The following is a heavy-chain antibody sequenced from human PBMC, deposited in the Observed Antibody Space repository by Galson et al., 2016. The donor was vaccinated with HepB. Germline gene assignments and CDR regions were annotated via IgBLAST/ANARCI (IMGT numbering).Heavy chain of an antibody. J-gene: IGHJ4*02. CDR2: IWFDGTND. CDR1: GFTFSSYT. Sequence: SLRLSCAASGFTFSSYTMHWARQAPGKGLEWVAVIWFDGTNDYYADSVKGRFTISRDNSKNTLYLQMNSLRAEDTAVYYCARGGPHNNYFDYWGQGTLVTVSS. D-gene: IGHD1-1*01. V-gene: IGHV3-30-3*01. CDR3: ARGGPHNNYFDY.